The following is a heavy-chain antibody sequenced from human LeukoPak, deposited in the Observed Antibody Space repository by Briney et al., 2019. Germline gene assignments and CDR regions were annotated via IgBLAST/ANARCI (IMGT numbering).Heavy chain of an antibody. V-gene: IGHV4-59*01. D-gene: IGHD5-18*01. J-gene: IGHJ4*02. CDR1: GGSISSYY. CDR3: ARAYSYGPLYYFDY. CDR2: IYYSGST. Sequence: SETLSLTCTVSGGSISSYYWSWIRQPPGKGLEWIGYIYYSGSTNYNPSLKSRVTISVDTSKNQFSLKLSSVTAADTAVYYCARAYSYGPLYYFDYWGQGTLVTVSS.